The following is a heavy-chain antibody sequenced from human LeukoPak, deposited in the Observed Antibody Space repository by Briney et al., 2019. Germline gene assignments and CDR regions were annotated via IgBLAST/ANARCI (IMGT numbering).Heavy chain of an antibody. CDR1: GFTFSSYS. CDR3: ARASDIVVVPAATGSSWDYYYMDV. CDR2: ISSSSSYI. J-gene: IGHJ6*03. D-gene: IGHD2-2*01. Sequence: GGSLRLSCAASGFTFSSYSMNWVRQAPGKGLEWVSSISSSSSYIYYADSVKGRFTISRDNAKNSLYLQMNSLRAEDTAVYYCARASDIVVVPAATGSSWDYYYMDVWGKGTTVTVSS. V-gene: IGHV3-21*01.